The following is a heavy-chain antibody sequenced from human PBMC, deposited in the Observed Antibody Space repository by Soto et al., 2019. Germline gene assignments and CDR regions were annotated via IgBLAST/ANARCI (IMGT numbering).Heavy chain of an antibody. D-gene: IGHD3-10*01. CDR2: MYHSGTF. Sequence: NPSETLSLTCAVSGGSIGGVGYSWSWIRQPPGGGLEWIGYMYHSGTFLKSPSLKTRLTMSLDMSKNQFSLTLSSMTAADTAVYYCARAQFYSGSGNYNNLMFDAWGQGIQVTVSS. CDR1: GGSIGGVGYS. V-gene: IGHV4-30-2*01. CDR3: ARAQFYSGSGNYNNLMFDA. J-gene: IGHJ5*02.